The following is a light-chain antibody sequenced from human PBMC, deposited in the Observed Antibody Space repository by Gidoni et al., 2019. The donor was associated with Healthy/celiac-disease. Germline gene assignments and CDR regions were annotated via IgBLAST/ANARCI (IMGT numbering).Light chain of an antibody. V-gene: IGKV3-11*01. CDR3: QQRSNWPT. J-gene: IGKJ4*01. CDR1: QSVSSY. CDR2: DAS. Sequence: EIVLTQSPATLSLSPGERATLSCRASQSVSSYLAWYQQKPGQAPRLLIYDASNRATGIPARCSGSWSGTDFTLTISSLEPEDFAVYYCQQRSNWPTFGGXTKVEIK.